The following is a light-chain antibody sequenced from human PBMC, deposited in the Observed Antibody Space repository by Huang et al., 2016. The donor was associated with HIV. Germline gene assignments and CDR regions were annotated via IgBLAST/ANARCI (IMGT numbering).Light chain of an antibody. J-gene: IGKJ2*01. CDR2: GAS. V-gene: IGKV3-15*01. CDR3: QQYSKWPPNT. CDR1: QSVNSK. Sequence: EIVMTQSPATLSLSTGERATLSCRASQSVNSKLAWYQQKPGQAPGLLIYGASTRATGGPGRLSGSGSGTEFTLTISSLQSEDFAVYYCQQYSKWPPNTFGQGTKLESK.